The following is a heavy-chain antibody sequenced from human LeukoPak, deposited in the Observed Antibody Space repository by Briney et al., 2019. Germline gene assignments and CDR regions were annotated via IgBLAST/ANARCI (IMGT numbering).Heavy chain of an antibody. Sequence: ASVKVSCKASGYTLTSNYIHCVRQAPGQGLEWMGRIHPSRGSTIYAQNFQGRVTMTTDTTTSTAYMELRSLRSDDTAVYYCARDQYCSSTSCYTASFDYWGQGTLVTVSS. CDR2: IHPSRGST. J-gene: IGHJ4*02. CDR1: GYTLTSNY. D-gene: IGHD2-2*02. CDR3: ARDQYCSSTSCYTASFDY. V-gene: IGHV1-46*01.